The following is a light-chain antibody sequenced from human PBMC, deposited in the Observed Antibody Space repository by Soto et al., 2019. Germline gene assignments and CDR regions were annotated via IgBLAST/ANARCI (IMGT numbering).Light chain of an antibody. J-gene: IGKJ1*01. CDR3: QQYISFPKT. CDR2: DAS. CDR1: QSVSSW. V-gene: IGKV1-5*01. Sequence: DIQMTQSPPTLPAFVGDTVTITCRASQSVSSWLAWYQQKPGTAPNLLIYDASSLASGVPSRFSGSGSGTKFTLTIRSLQPDDCATYYCQQYISFPKTFGQGTKVEMK.